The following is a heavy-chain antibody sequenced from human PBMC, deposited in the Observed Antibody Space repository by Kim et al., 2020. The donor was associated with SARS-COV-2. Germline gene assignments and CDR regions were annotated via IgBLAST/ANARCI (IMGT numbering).Heavy chain of an antibody. V-gene: IGHV3-64D*06. CDR3: VKGSCSSTSCYSLDP. D-gene: IGHD2-2*02. J-gene: IGHJ5*02. Sequence: SVKGRFTISRDNSKNTLYLQMSSLRAEDTALYYCVKGSCSSTSCYSLDPWGQGTLVTVSS.